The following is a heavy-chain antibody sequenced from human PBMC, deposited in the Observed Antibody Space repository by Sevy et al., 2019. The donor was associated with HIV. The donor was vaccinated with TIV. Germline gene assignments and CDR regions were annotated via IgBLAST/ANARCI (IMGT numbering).Heavy chain of an antibody. CDR2: ISGGTTNI. D-gene: IGHD4-17*01. CDR1: GFIFSNYA. CDR3: AKSTVTTGWRYYFDS. Sequence: GGSLRLSCAASGFIFSNYAMSWARQAPGKGLEWVASISGGTTNIYYRDSVKGRFTISRDNSKNMLYLQLENLRPDDRGVYFCAKSTVTTGWRYYFDSWGQGTLVTVSS. V-gene: IGHV3-23*01. J-gene: IGHJ5*02.